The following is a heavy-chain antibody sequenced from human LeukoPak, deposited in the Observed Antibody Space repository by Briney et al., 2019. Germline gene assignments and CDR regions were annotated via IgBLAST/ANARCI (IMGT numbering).Heavy chain of an antibody. CDR1: GFSNADYV. V-gene: IGHV3-20*04. J-gene: IGHJ4*02. CDR2: IDWSGQAS. D-gene: IGHD2-15*01. CDR3: ARDLSATWYSLAF. Sequence: GGSLRLSCVGAGFSNADYVMSWVRQVPGKGLEWVSGIDWSGQASEYADSVKGRFIISRDNAENSLYLQMNSLRPEDTGLYYCARDLSATWYSLAFWGQGTLVTVSS.